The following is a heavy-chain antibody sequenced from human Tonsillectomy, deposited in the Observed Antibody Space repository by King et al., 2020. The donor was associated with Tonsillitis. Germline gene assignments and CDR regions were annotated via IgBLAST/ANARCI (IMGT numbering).Heavy chain of an antibody. CDR3: ARQMLGYSYGRHPYYFDY. CDR2: IFYSGST. Sequence: LQLQESGPGLVKPSETLSLTCTVSGGSINSSTYYWGWIRQPPGKGLEWIGTIFYSGSTYYAPSLKSRVTISVDPTKNQFSLKLFSVTAADTALYYCARQMLGYSYGRHPYYFDYWGQGTLVTVSS. J-gene: IGHJ4*02. V-gene: IGHV4-39*01. D-gene: IGHD5-18*01. CDR1: GGSINSSTYY.